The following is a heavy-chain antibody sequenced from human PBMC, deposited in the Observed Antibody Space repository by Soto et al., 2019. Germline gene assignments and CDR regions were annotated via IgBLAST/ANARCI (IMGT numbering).Heavy chain of an antibody. CDR3: ARNGDDESGMDV. Sequence: QVQLVQSGAEVKKPGSSVKVSCKASGGTFSSYAISWVRQAPGQGLEWMGGIIPIFGTATYAQKFQGRVTITADESTSTAYMELSSPRSEDTAVYYCARNGDDESGMDVWGQGTTVVVSS. V-gene: IGHV1-69*12. D-gene: IGHD4-17*01. CDR2: IIPIFGTA. CDR1: GGTFSSYA. J-gene: IGHJ6*02.